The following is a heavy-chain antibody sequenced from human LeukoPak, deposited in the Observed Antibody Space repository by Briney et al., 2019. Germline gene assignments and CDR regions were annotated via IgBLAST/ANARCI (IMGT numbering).Heavy chain of an antibody. CDR2: INSDGSST. CDR1: GFTFSSYW. V-gene: IGHV3-74*01. D-gene: IGHD6-19*01. Sequence: GGSLRLSCAASGFTFSSYWMHWVRQAPGKGLVWVSRINSDGSSTSYADSVKGRFTISRDNAKNTLYLQMNSLRAEDTAVYYCARDSSGWYFPYYYYMDVWGKGTTVTISS. CDR3: ARDSSGWYFPYYYYMDV. J-gene: IGHJ6*03.